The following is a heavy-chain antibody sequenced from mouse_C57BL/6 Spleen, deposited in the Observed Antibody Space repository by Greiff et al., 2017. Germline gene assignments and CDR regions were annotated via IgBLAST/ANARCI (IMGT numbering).Heavy chain of an antibody. Sequence: EVMLVESGEGLVKPGGSLKLSCAASGFTFSSYAMSWVRQTPEKRLEWVAYISSGGDYIYYADTVKGRFTISRDNARNTLYLQMSSLKSEDTAMYYCTRAWDEGWFAYWGQGTLVTVSA. D-gene: IGHD4-1*01. CDR1: GFTFSSYA. J-gene: IGHJ3*01. V-gene: IGHV5-9-1*02. CDR2: ISSGGDYI. CDR3: TRAWDEGWFAY.